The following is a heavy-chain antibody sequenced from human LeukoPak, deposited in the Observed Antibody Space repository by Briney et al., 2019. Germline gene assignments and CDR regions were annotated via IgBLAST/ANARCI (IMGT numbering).Heavy chain of an antibody. CDR1: GFSFSNCA. V-gene: IGHV3-30*03. J-gene: IGHJ2*01. CDR3: ARENSTVTSLWYFDL. CDR2: ISYDGGNK. Sequence: PGGSLRLSCAASGFSFSNCAIHRVRQAPGKGLEWVAVISYDGGNKFYADSVKGRFSISRDNSKNTVYVQMSSLRAEDTAVYYCARENSTVTSLWYFDLWGRGTLVTVSS. D-gene: IGHD4-17*01.